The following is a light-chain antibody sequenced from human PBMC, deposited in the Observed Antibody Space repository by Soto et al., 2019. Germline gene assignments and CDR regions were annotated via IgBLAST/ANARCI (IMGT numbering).Light chain of an antibody. J-gene: IGLJ2*01. Sequence: QSALTQPPSASGSPGQSVTISCTGTSSDVGGYNYVSWYQQHPGKAPKVMIYEVSKRPSGVPDRFSGSKSGNTASLTVSGLQAEDEADYYCSSYAGSNNVAFGGGTKLTVL. CDR2: EVS. CDR3: SSYAGSNNVA. V-gene: IGLV2-8*01. CDR1: SSDVGGYNY.